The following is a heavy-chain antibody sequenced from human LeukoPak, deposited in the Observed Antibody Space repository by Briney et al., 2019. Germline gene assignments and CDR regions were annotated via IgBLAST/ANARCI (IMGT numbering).Heavy chain of an antibody. Sequence: PGGSLRLSCAASGFTFSSYGMHWVRQAPGKGLEWVAVISYDGSNKYYADSVKGRFTISRDNAKNSLYLQMNSLRGEDTAVYYCASEVLLWSWGQGTLVTVSS. CDR2: ISYDGSNK. CDR1: GFTFSSYG. J-gene: IGHJ5*02. V-gene: IGHV3-30*03. D-gene: IGHD3-10*01. CDR3: ASEVLLWS.